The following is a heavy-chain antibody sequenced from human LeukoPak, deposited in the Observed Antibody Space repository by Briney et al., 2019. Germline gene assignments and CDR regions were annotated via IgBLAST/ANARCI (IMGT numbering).Heavy chain of an antibody. CDR3: ARLWSSSSSPWFDP. CDR2: IYTSGST. V-gene: IGHV4-4*09. D-gene: IGHD6-6*01. CDR1: GGSISSYY. J-gene: IGHJ5*02. Sequence: PSETLSLTCTVSGGSISSYYWSWIRQPPGKGLEWIGYIYTSGSTNYNPSLKSRVTISVDTSKNQFSLKLSSVTAADTAVYYCARLWSSSSSPWFDPWGQGTLVTASS.